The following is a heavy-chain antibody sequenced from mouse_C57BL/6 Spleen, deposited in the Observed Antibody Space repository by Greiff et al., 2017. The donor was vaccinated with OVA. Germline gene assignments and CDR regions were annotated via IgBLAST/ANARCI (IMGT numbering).Heavy chain of an antibody. V-gene: IGHV1-55*01. D-gene: IGHD2-3*01. CDR3: ARFYDGYYVLDY. CDR1: GYTFTSYW. J-gene: IGHJ2*01. CDR2: IYPGSGST. Sequence: QVQLKQPGAELVKPGASVKMSCKASGYTFTSYWITWVKQRPGQGLEWIGDIYPGSGSTNYNEKFKSKATLTVDTSSSTAYMQLSSLTSEDSAVYYCARFYDGYYVLDYWGQGTTLTVSS.